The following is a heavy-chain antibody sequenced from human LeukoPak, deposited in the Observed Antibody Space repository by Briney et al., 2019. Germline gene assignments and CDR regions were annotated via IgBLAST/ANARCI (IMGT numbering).Heavy chain of an antibody. Sequence: SETLSLTCSVSGGSISSNYWSWIRQPPGKGLEWIGYIYYRGRTKYNPSLQSRVTISVDTSRNQFSLRLSSVTAADTAVYYCARQSDDLGYFQHWGQGTLVTVSS. V-gene: IGHV4-59*08. CDR2: IYYRGRT. D-gene: IGHD3-16*01. CDR3: ARQSDDLGYFQH. J-gene: IGHJ1*01. CDR1: GGSISSNY.